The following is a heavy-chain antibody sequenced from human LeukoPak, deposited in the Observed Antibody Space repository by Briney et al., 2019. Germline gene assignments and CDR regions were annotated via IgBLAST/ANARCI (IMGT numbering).Heavy chain of an antibody. V-gene: IGHV4-59*01. CDR2: IYYSGST. CDR1: GGSFSGYY. CDR3: ARGGTYYYDSSGYTYYYYYYMDV. D-gene: IGHD3-22*01. Sequence: SETLSLTCAVYGGSFSGYYWSWIRQPPGKGLEWIGYIYYSGSTNYNPSLKSRVTISVDTSKNQFSLKLSSVTAADTAVYYCARGGTYYYDSSGYTYYYYYYMDVWGKGTTVTISS. J-gene: IGHJ6*03.